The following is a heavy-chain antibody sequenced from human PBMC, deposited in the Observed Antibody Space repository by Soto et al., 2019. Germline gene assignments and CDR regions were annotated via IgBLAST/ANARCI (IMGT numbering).Heavy chain of an antibody. CDR1: GFTFSDYY. CDR3: AREPVGPDYAMDV. Sequence: LRLSCAASGFTFSDYYMSWIRQAPGKGLEWVSYISSSGSTIYYADSVKGRFTISRDNAKNSLYLQMDSLRVEDTALYYCAREPVGPDYAMDVWGQGTTVTAP. J-gene: IGHJ6*02. V-gene: IGHV3-11*04. D-gene: IGHD1-26*01. CDR2: ISSSGSTI.